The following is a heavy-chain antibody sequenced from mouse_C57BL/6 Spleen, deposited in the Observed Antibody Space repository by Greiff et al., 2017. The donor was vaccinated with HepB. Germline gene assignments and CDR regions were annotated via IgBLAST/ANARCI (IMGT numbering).Heavy chain of an antibody. J-gene: IGHJ4*01. Sequence: EVQLQESGPGLVKPSQSLSLTCSVTGYSITSGYYWNWIRQFPGNKLEWMGYISYDGSNNYNPSLKNRISITRDTSKNQFFLKLNSVTTEDTATYYCARMVTTKAMDYWGQGTSVTVSS. CDR3: ARMVTTKAMDY. V-gene: IGHV3-6*01. CDR2: ISYDGSN. D-gene: IGHD2-2*01. CDR1: GYSITSGYY.